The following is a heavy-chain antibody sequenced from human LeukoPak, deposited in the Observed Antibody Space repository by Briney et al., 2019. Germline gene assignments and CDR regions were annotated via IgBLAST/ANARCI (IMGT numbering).Heavy chain of an antibody. CDR3: ARGYDRSIEYGMDV. V-gene: IGHV3-23*01. J-gene: IGHJ6*02. CDR2: ISTFGASP. CDR1: GFIISSYT. Sequence: GGSLRLSCAASGFIISSYTMSWVRQAPGKGLEWVSAISTFGASPYYVDSVKGRFTISRDNAKNSLYLQMNSLRADDTAVYYCARGYDRSIEYGMDVWGQGTTVTVSS. D-gene: IGHD3-22*01.